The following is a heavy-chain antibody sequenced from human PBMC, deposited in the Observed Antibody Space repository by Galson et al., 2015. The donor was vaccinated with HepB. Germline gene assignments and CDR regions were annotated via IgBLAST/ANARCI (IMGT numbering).Heavy chain of an antibody. CDR3: ARENHSYGSWYYYGMDV. CDR2: IGGRT. V-gene: IGHV3-64*01. CDR1: GFTFSSYA. D-gene: IGHD5-18*01. Sequence: SLRLSCAASGFTFSSYAMRWVRQAPGKGLEYVSGIGGRTYYANSVKGRFTISRDNSKNTLYLHMGSLRAEDMAVYYCARENHSYGSWYYYGMDVWGQGTTVTVSS. J-gene: IGHJ6*02.